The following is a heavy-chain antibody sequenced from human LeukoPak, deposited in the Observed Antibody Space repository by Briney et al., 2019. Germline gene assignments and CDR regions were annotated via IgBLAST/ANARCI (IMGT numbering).Heavy chain of an antibody. J-gene: IGHJ4*02. Sequence: SSETLSLTCGVYGGSFSNYYWSWIRQPPGKGLEWIGEINHSGRTGYNPSLKSRATISVDTSKNQVSLKVSSVTAADTAVYYCARDIYDSSGYSLIDYWGQGTLVTVSS. CDR1: GGSFSNYY. CDR2: INHSGRT. D-gene: IGHD3-22*01. CDR3: ARDIYDSSGYSLIDY. V-gene: IGHV4-34*01.